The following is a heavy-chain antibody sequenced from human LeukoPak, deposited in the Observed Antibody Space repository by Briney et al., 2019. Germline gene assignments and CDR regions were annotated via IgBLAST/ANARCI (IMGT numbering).Heavy chain of an antibody. CDR1: GFTFSSYA. D-gene: IGHD3-22*01. V-gene: IGHV3-23*01. CDR3: AKDEIPHYYDSSGDAFDI. CDR2: ISGSGGST. J-gene: IGHJ3*02. Sequence: GGSLRLSCAASGFTFSSYAMNWVRQAPGKGLEWVSAISGSGGSTYYADSVKGRFTISRNNSKNTLYLQMNSLRAEDTAVYYCAKDEIPHYYDSSGDAFDIWGQGTMVTVSS.